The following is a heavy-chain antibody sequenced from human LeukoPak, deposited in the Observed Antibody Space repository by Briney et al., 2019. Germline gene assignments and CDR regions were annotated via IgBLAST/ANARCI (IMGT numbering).Heavy chain of an antibody. Sequence: PGGSLRLSCAASGFTFSSYSMNWFGQAPGKGLKWVSYISSSSSTIYYADSVKGRFTISRDNAKNSLYLQMNSLRAEDTAVYYCARGEYGDLFDYWGQGTLVTVSS. CDR3: ARGEYGDLFDY. J-gene: IGHJ4*02. CDR1: GFTFSSYS. CDR2: ISSSSSTI. D-gene: IGHD4-17*01. V-gene: IGHV3-48*01.